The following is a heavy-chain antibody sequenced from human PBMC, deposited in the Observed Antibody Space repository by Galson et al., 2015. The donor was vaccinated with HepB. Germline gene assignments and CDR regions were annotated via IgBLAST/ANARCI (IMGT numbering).Heavy chain of an antibody. CDR2: INPSGGST. V-gene: IGHV1-46*01. CDR1: GYTFTSYY. J-gene: IGHJ6*02. CDR3: ARQGCSSTSCYLYYYGMDV. D-gene: IGHD2-2*01. Sequence: SVKVSCKASGYTFTSYYMHWVRQAPGQGLEWMGIINPSGGSTSYAQKFQGRVTMTRDTSTSTVYMELSSLRSEDTAVYYCARQGCSSTSCYLYYYGMDVWGQGTTVTVSS.